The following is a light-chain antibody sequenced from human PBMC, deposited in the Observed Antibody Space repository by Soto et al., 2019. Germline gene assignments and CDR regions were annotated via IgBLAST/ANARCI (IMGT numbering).Light chain of an antibody. CDR2: DTS. CDR1: QSVSTY. V-gene: IGKV3-11*01. Sequence: LVLRQSPVTLSLSPGGRATLSCRASQSVSTYLAWYRQTPGQAPRLLIYDTSNRATGVPPRFSGSRSGTDFTLTISSVEPEDFAVFYCHQRNTFGQGTRLEIK. J-gene: IGKJ5*01. CDR3: HQRNT.